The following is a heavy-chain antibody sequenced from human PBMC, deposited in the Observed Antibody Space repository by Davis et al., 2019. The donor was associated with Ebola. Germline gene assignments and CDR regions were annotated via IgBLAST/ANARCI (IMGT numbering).Heavy chain of an antibody. CDR2: IKQDGSDT. V-gene: IGHV3-7*01. CDR3: AKDSGWQMSP. CDR1: EFTFGGYA. D-gene: IGHD6-25*01. J-gene: IGHJ5*02. Sequence: PGGSLRLSCAASEFTFGGYAMSWVRQAPGRGLEWVAKIKQDGSDTYYLASVKGRFTISRDNAKNSLYLHINSLRAEDTAVYYCAKDSGWQMSPWGQGTLVTVSS.